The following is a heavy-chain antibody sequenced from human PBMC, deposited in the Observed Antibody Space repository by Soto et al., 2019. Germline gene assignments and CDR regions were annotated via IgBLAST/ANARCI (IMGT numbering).Heavy chain of an antibody. V-gene: IGHV4-39*01. CDR3: ARRRGYSPSSALLDP. J-gene: IGHJ5*02. Sequence: QLQLQESGPGLMKPSETLSLTCTVSGGSISSSSYYWGWIRQPPGKGLEWIGSIYYRGTTYYTPSLKTRLTRSIDTPKSPFSRMLSPVSAADPAMHYGARRRGYSPSSALLDPWGQGTLVT. CDR2: IYYRGTT. D-gene: IGHD5-12*01. CDR1: GGSISSSSYY.